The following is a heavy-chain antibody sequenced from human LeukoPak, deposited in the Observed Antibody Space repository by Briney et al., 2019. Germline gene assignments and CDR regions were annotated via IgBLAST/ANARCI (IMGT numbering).Heavy chain of an antibody. Sequence: PGGSLRLSCAASGFTFSNAWMSWVRQAPGKGLEWVGRIKSKTDGGTTDYAAPVKGRFTISRDDSKNTLYLQMNSLKTEDTAVYYCTTLYYYDSSGYYFSRPYYFDYWGQGTLVTVSS. CDR1: GFTFSNAW. V-gene: IGHV3-15*01. D-gene: IGHD3-22*01. J-gene: IGHJ4*02. CDR3: TTLYYYDSSGYYFSRPYYFDY. CDR2: IKSKTDGGTT.